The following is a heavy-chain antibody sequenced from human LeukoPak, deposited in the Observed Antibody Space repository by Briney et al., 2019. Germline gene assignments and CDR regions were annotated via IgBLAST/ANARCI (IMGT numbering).Heavy chain of an antibody. CDR2: ISGSGGST. V-gene: IGHV3-23*01. J-gene: IGHJ6*02. Sequence: QAGGSLRLSCAASGFTFSSYAMSWVRQAPGKGLEWVSAISGSGGSTYYADSVKGRFTISRDNSKNTLYLQMNSLRAEDTAVYYCAKASSSWQLYGMDVWGQGTTVTVSS. CDR1: GFTFSSYA. CDR3: AKASSSWQLYGMDV. D-gene: IGHD6-13*01.